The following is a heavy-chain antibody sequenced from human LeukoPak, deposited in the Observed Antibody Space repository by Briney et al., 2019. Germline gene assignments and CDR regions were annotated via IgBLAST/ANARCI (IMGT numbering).Heavy chain of an antibody. CDR1: GGSISSSSYY. V-gene: IGHV4-39*01. D-gene: IGHD3-3*01. J-gene: IGHJ6*03. CDR2: IYYSGST. CDR3: ARPEIDFWSGLRLVYMDV. Sequence: SETLSLTCTVSGGSISSSSYYWGWVRQPPGKGLEWIGSIYYSGSTYYNPSLKSRVTISVDTSKNQFSLKLSSVTAADTAVYYCARPEIDFWSGLRLVYMDVWGKGTTVTVSS.